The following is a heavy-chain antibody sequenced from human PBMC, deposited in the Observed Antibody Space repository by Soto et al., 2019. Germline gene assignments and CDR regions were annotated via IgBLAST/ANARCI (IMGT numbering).Heavy chain of an antibody. Sequence: QITLKESGPTLVKPTQTLTLTCTFSGFSLSTSGVGVGWIRQPPGKALEWLALIYWDDDKRYSPFLKSRLTIXKXTXXNQVVLTMTNMDPVDTATYYCAHRPTGVSYWYFDLGGRGTLVTVSS. V-gene: IGHV2-5*02. CDR1: GFSLSTSGVG. CDR3: AHRPTGVSYWYFDL. CDR2: IYWDDDK. D-gene: IGHD3-9*01. J-gene: IGHJ2*01.